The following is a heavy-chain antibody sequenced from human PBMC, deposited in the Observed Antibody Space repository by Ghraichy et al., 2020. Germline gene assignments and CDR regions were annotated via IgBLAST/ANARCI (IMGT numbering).Heavy chain of an antibody. Sequence: GGSLRLSCAASGFTFSTFSNYAMSWVRQAPGKGLEWVSTIHGTGSGTYSTDSVKGRFTISRDSSKNTLYLQMNNLRAEDTTVYYCAKDRDYYDSSGYYFNAVDIWGQGTMVTVSS. J-gene: IGHJ3*02. CDR2: IHGTGSGT. CDR1: GFTFSTFSNYA. V-gene: IGHV3-23*01. D-gene: IGHD3-22*01. CDR3: AKDRDYYDSSGYYFNAVDI.